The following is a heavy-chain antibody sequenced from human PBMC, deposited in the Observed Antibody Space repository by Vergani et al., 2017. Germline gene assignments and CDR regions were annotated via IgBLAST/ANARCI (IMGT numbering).Heavy chain of an antibody. D-gene: IGHD1-14*01. CDR1: GYTFTIYA. Sequence: QVQLVQSGAEVNKPGASVKVSCKASGYTFTIYAMHWVRQAPGQRLEWMGWINAGNGNTKYSQKFQGRVPITRDTSASTAYMELSSLRTEDTAVYYCARDPEQWGGYFDYWGQGTLVTVSS. J-gene: IGHJ4*02. CDR2: INAGNGNT. V-gene: IGHV1-3*01. CDR3: ARDPEQWGGYFDY.